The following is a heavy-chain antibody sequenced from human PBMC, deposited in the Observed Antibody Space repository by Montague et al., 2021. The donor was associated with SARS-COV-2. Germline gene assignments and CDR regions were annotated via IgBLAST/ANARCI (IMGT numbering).Heavy chain of an antibody. D-gene: IGHD5/OR15-5a*01. V-gene: IGHV3-48*03. CDR1: GFNFHSYE. J-gene: IGHJ4*02. Sequence: SLSLSLSASGFNFHSYEMMYVRQAPGKGLEWVSYISANGETTSYSDSVRGRFTISRDNAKNFLYLQMNSLRAEDSAVYYCASSVWFYFDNWGQGNLVTVSS. CDR3: ASSVWFYFDN. CDR2: ISANGETT.